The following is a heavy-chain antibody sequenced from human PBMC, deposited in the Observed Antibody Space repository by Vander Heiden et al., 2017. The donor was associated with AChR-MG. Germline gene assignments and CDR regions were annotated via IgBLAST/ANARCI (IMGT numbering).Heavy chain of an antibody. Sequence: DVQLVQSGAEVNKPGESLRISCKGPGYSFTSYGSSWVSQMPGKGLEWMGRIDPSDSDTNDSPSFQGHVTISADKAISTAYMQWSSLKASDTAIYYWARLLPDALDIWGQGKMVGVSS. CDR2: IDPSDSDT. V-gene: IGHV5-10-1*03. D-gene: IGHD3-10*01. J-gene: IGHJ3*02. CDR3: ARLLPDALDI. CDR1: GYSFTSYG.